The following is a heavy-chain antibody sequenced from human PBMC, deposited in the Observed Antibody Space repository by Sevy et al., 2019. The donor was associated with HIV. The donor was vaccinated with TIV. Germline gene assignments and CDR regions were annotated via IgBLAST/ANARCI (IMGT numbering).Heavy chain of an antibody. CDR3: AKKGYSSGIFYYFDY. J-gene: IGHJ4*02. CDR2: ISGSGNII. Sequence: GGSLRLSCAASGFSLSDSYMSWVRQAPGKGLEWIAYISGSGNIIYYADSVRGRFSISRDNAKKSLYLQMNSLRAEDTAVYFCAKKGYSSGIFYYFDYWGQGTLVTVSS. D-gene: IGHD5-18*01. V-gene: IGHV3-11*01. CDR1: GFSLSDSY.